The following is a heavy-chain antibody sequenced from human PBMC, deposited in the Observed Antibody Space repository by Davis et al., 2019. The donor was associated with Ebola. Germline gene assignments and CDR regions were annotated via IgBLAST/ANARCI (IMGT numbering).Heavy chain of an antibody. Sequence: GESLKISCAASGFTFSGSAMHWVRQASGKGLEWVGRIRSKANSYATAYAASVKGRFTISRDDSKNTAYLQMNSLKTEDTAVYYCTSTVDIADYWGQGTLVTVSS. CDR1: GFTFSGSA. CDR2: IRSKANSYAT. CDR3: TSTVDIADY. V-gene: IGHV3-73*01. J-gene: IGHJ4*02. D-gene: IGHD5-12*01.